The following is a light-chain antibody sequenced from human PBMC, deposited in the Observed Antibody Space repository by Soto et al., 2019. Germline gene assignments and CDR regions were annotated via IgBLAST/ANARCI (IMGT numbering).Light chain of an antibody. Sequence: DIQLTQSPSFLSASVGDRVTITCRASQGISSYLAWYQQKPGTAPKLLIYAASTLQSGVPSRFSGSGSGTEFTLTISSLQPEDFATYYCQQLNNYPRTFGQGTMVEIK. CDR1: QGISSY. CDR3: QQLNNYPRT. J-gene: IGKJ1*01. CDR2: AAS. V-gene: IGKV1-9*01.